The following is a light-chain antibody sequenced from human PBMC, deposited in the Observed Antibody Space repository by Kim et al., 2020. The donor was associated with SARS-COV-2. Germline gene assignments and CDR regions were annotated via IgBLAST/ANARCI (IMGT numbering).Light chain of an antibody. CDR3: QKYNSDTRT. Sequence: ASVGDRVTITCRASQSISSYLNWYQQKPGKAPKLLIYAASSLQSGVPSRFSGSGSGTDFTLTISSLQPEDVATYYCQKYNSDTRTFGQGTKVDIK. CDR2: AAS. CDR1: QSISSY. V-gene: IGKV1-39*01. J-gene: IGKJ1*01.